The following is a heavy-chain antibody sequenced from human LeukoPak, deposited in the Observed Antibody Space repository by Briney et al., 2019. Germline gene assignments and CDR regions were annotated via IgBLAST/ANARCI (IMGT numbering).Heavy chain of an antibody. Sequence: HPGRSLRLSCAASGFTLSSYGMHWVRQAPGKGLEWVAVIWYDGSNKYYADSVKGRFTISRDNSKNTLYLQMNSLRAEDTAMYYCARGRSTLDAFDIWGQGTMVTVSS. J-gene: IGHJ3*02. CDR3: ARGRSTLDAFDI. V-gene: IGHV3-33*01. CDR2: IWYDGSNK. CDR1: GFTLSSYG.